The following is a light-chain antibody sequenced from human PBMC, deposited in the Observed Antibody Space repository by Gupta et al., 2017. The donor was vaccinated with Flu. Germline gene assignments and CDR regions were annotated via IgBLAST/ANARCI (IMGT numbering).Light chain of an antibody. CDR2: GAS. J-gene: IGKJ1*01. CDR3: QQYNDWPRT. V-gene: IGKV3-15*01. Sequence: EIVMTPSPATLSVSPGERATLSCRASQSVGTTLAWYQQKRGQPPRLLIYGASTRATGIPARFSGSGSGTEFTLTISSLQSEDFAVYCCQQYNDWPRTFGQGTKVEIK. CDR1: QSVGTT.